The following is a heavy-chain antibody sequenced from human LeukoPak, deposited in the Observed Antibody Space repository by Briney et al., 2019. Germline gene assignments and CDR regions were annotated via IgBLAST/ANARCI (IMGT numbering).Heavy chain of an antibody. CDR3: ARGSGVAYYYDSSGYYFPFDY. J-gene: IGHJ4*02. CDR2: ISAYNGNT. CDR1: GYTFTSYG. V-gene: IGHV1-18*01. Sequence: ASVKVSCKASGYTFTSYGVRWVRQAPGQGLEWMGWISAYNGNTNYAQKLQGRVTMTTDTSTSTAYMELRSLRSDDTAVYYCARGSGVAYYYDSSGYYFPFDYWGQGTLVTVSS. D-gene: IGHD3-22*01.